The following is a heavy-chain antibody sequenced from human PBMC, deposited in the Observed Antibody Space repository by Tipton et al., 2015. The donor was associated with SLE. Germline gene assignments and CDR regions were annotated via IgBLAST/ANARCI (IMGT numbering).Heavy chain of an antibody. D-gene: IGHD6-25*01. V-gene: IGHV4-59*01. CDR1: GDSITTYY. J-gene: IGHJ5*02. Sequence: TLSLTCTVSGDSITTYYWSWIRQSPGKGLEWIGYIYYSGTSRYNPSLKSRVSMSIDTSKSQFYLHLRSVTAADTAVYYCASRAAWFAPWGPGTLVPVSP. CDR3: ASRAAWFAP. CDR2: IYYSGTS.